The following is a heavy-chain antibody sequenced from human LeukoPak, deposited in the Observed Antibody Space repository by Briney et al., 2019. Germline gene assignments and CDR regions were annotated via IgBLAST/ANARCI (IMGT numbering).Heavy chain of an antibody. V-gene: IGHV3-23*01. J-gene: IGHJ4*02. CDR3: TTYRYSYDVTGYSYFDY. CDR2: ITGSGGSA. Sequence: PGGSLRLSCAASGFTFSSYSMSWVRQAPGKGLEWLSTITGSGGSAFYADSVKGRFTISRDNSKNTLYLQMNSLRAEDTAVYYCTTYRYSYDVTGYSYFDYWGQGIPVTVSS. CDR1: GFTFSSYS. D-gene: IGHD3-22*01.